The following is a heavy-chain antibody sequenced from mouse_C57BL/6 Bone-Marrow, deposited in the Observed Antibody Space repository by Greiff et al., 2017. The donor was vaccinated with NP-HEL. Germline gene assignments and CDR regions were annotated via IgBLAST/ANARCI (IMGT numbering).Heavy chain of an antibody. Sequence: VQLQQPGAELVMPGASVKLSCKASGYTFTSYWMHWVKQRPGQGLEWIGEIDPSGSYTNYNQKFKGKSTLTVDKSSSTAYMQLSILTSDASAVYYCTREGLWDAWFAYGGQGTLVTVSA. D-gene: IGHD4-1*01. CDR1: GYTFTSYW. V-gene: IGHV1-69*01. CDR2: IDPSGSYT. CDR3: TREGLWDAWFAY. J-gene: IGHJ3*01.